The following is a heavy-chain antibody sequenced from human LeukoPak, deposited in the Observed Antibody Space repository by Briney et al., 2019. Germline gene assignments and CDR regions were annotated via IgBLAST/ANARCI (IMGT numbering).Heavy chain of an antibody. V-gene: IGHV4-59*08. CDR2: IYYSGSA. D-gene: IGHD2-15*01. J-gene: IGHJ4*02. CDR1: GGSISSYY. Sequence: SETLSLTCTVSGGSISSYYWNWIRQPPGRGLEWIGYIYYSGSANYNPSLKSRVTIPIDTSKSQFSLKLSSVTAADTAVYYCASSGGRIEYWGQGTLVTVSS. CDR3: ASSGGRIEY.